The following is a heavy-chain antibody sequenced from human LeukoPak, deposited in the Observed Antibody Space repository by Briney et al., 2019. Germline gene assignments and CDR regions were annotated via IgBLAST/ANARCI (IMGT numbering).Heavy chain of an antibody. CDR2: ISGSGGNT. D-gene: IGHD4-11*01. CDR3: AKDTGDYIAFDY. V-gene: IGHV3-23*01. Sequence: GGSLRLSCAASGFTFSGHSMNWVRQAPGKGLEWVSAISGSGGNTFYADSVKGRFTISRDNSKNTLYLQMNSLRAEDTAVYYCAKDTGDYIAFDYWGQGTLVTVSS. CDR1: GFTFSGHS. J-gene: IGHJ4*02.